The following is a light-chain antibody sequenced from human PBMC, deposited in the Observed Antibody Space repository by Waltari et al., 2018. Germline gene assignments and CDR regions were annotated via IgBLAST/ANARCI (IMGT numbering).Light chain of an antibody. CDR1: QDISSR. J-gene: IGKJ1*01. CDR2: DAS. V-gene: IGKV1-12*01. Sequence: DFQMTQSPSSVSAYVGDRVTLTCRASQDISSRLAWYQQKPGKAPKLLIFDASSLHIGVPSRFSGRGSGTDFTLTIRSLQPEDFATYYCQQVNSFPRTFGQGTKVEVK. CDR3: QQVNSFPRT.